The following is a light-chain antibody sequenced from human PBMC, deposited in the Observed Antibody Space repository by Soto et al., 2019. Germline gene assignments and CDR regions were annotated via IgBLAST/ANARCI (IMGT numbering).Light chain of an antibody. J-gene: IGLJ3*02. CDR3: QSYDSRLSGWV. Sequence: QSVLTQPPSVSGAPGQRVTISCTGSSSNIGAGYDVHWYQQLPGTAPKLLIYGNSNRPSGAPDRFSGSKSGTSAALAITGLEAEDEADYYCQSYDSRLSGWVFGGGTKLTVL. V-gene: IGLV1-40*01. CDR2: GNS. CDR1: SSNIGAGYD.